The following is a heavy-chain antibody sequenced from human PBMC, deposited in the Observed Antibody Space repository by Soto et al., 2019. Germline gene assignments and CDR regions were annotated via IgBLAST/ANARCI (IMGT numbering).Heavy chain of an antibody. CDR3: ARGAPFPSITMVRGTLVYYYGMDV. J-gene: IGHJ6*02. CDR2: INHSGST. CDR1: GGSFSGYY. Sequence: PPENLSLTCAVYGGSFSGYYWSWIRQPPGKGLEWIGEINHSGSTNYNPSLKSRVTISVDTSKNQFSLKRSSVTAADTAVYYCARGAPFPSITMVRGTLVYYYGMDVWGQGTTVT. V-gene: IGHV4-34*01. D-gene: IGHD3-10*01.